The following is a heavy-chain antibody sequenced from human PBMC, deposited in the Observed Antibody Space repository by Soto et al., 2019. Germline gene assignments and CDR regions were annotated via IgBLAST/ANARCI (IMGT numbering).Heavy chain of an antibody. Sequence: LRLSCVGSGFTFSNHWMNWVRQAPGQGLEWVANIKADGSEKYYVDSVKGRFTISRDNAKNSLYLQMNSLRAEDTAVYYCARARGVDYWGQGTQVTVSS. V-gene: IGHV3-7*03. D-gene: IGHD3-16*01. CDR2: IKADGSEK. J-gene: IGHJ4*02. CDR1: GFTFSNHW. CDR3: ARARGVDY.